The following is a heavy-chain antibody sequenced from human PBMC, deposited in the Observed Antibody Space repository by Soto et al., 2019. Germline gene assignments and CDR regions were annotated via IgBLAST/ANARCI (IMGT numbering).Heavy chain of an antibody. CDR1: GFTFSDFT. J-gene: IGHJ4*02. V-gene: IGHV3-21*01. Sequence: VQLVESGGGLVKPGGSLRLSCAASGFTFSDFTMNWVRQAPGKGLQWVSSISSGGSFISYADSVRGRFTISRDNAKNSLYLQVESLRPEDTAVFFCARGSRRTFDYWGQGTLVTVSS. CDR2: ISSGGSFI. D-gene: IGHD6-13*01. CDR3: ARGSRRTFDY.